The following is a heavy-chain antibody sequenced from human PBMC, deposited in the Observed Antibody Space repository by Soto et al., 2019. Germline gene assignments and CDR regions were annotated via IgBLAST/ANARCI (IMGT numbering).Heavy chain of an antibody. Sequence: EVQLLESGGGLVQPGGSLRLSCAASGFTFSSYDMHWVRQATGKGLEWVSAIGTAGDTYYPGSVKGRITLSRENAKNSLYLQMNGLRAGDTAVYYCARGLGQLEWLDACHIWGQGTMVTVSS. V-gene: IGHV3-13*01. CDR3: ARGLGQLEWLDACHI. J-gene: IGHJ3*02. D-gene: IGHD1-1*01. CDR2: IGTAGDT. CDR1: GFTFSSYD.